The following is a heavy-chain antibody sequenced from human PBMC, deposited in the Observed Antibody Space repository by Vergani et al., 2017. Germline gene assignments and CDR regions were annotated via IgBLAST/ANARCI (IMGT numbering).Heavy chain of an antibody. CDR1: GGTFSSYA. V-gene: IGHV1-69*11. D-gene: IGHD1-26*01. CDR2: IIPSLATT. CDR3: TTMGRSGRFPDYHYYMDV. Sequence: QVQLVQSGAEVKKPGSSVKVSCKASGGTFSSYALNWVRQAPGQGLEWMGSIIPSLATTIYAQKFQGRVTITADESTSTAYMDLRSLRSDDTATYYCTTMGRSGRFPDYHYYMDVWGKGTTVTVSS. J-gene: IGHJ6*03.